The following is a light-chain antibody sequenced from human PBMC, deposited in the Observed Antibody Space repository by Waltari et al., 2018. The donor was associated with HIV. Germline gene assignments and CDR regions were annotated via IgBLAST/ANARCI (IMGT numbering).Light chain of an antibody. CDR1: NIGTKS. CDR2: DDS. Sequence: SSVLTQPPSVSVAPGQTARITGGNNIGTKSVHWYQQKPVQAPVLVVYDDSDRPSGIPERFSGSNSGNTATLTINRVEAGDEADYYCQVWDSSSAHVVFGGGTKLTVL. CDR3: QVWDSSSAHVV. J-gene: IGLJ2*01. V-gene: IGLV3-21*02.